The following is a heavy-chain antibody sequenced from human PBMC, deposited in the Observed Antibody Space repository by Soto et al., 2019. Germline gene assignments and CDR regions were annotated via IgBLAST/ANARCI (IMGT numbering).Heavy chain of an antibody. Sequence: QEQLVESGGGLVRPGGSLRLSCAASGFTFSAYYMTWMRQAPGKGLEWVSYITSSSDYTNYAGSVKGRFTISRDNAKNSLYLQMNSLRVEDTAVYYCVRENSYGMDVWGQGTTVTVSS. V-gene: IGHV3-11*05. CDR2: ITSSSDYT. CDR1: GFTFSAYY. CDR3: VRENSYGMDV. J-gene: IGHJ6*02.